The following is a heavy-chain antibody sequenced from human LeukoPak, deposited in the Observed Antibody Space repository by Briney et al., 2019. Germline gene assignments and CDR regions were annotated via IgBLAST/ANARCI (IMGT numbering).Heavy chain of an antibody. Sequence: GGSLRLSCAASGFTFSSYGMHWARQAPGKGLEWVAVIWYDERNKYYTDSVKGRFTISRDNSKNTVYLQMNSLGVEDTAVYYCARGGFSGTLYYFDNWGQGTLVTVSS. J-gene: IGHJ4*02. CDR3: ARGGFSGTLYYFDN. CDR2: IWYDERNK. CDR1: GFTFSSYG. V-gene: IGHV3-33*01. D-gene: IGHD1-26*01.